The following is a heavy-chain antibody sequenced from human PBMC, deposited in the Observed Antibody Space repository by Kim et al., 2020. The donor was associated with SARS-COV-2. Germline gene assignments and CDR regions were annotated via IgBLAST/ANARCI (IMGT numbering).Heavy chain of an antibody. D-gene: IGHD6-13*01. J-gene: IGHJ4*02. V-gene: IGHV3-23*01. CDR3: AKDSSSWLYYFDS. Sequence: YADSVKGRFTISRDNSKNTLYLQMNSLRAEDTAVYYCAKDSSSWLYYFDSWGQGALVTVSS.